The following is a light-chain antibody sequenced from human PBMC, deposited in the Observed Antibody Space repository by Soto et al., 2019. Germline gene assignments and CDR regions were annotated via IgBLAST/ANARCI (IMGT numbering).Light chain of an antibody. J-gene: IGKJ4*01. Sequence: EIVMTQSPATLSVSPGERATLSCRASQSVSSNLAWYQQKPGQTPKLLIYVPSTRPTGIPARFSGSGSGTEFTLTISSLQSEDFAVYYCQQYNVWPLTFGGGTKVEFK. CDR2: VPS. CDR1: QSVSSN. V-gene: IGKV3-15*01. CDR3: QQYNVWPLT.